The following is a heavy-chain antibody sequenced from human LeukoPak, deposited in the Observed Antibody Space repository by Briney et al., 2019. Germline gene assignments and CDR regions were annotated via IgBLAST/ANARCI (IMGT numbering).Heavy chain of an antibody. CDR3: ASASSESYYWALDY. D-gene: IGHD3-10*01. CDR1: GFNIGGYW. Sequence: GGSLRLSYAASGFNIGGYWMNWVRHGPGKGLVWVARISRDGKSISYADSVKGRFTISRDNSKNTLYLQMDSLRAEDTAVYYCASASSESYYWALDYWGQGTLVTVSS. V-gene: IGHV3-74*01. J-gene: IGHJ4*02. CDR2: ISRDGKSI.